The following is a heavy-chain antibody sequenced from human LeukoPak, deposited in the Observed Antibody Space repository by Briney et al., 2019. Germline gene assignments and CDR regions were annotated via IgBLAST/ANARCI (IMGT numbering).Heavy chain of an antibody. J-gene: IGHJ4*02. CDR1: GFTFSSYA. D-gene: IGHD3-3*01. CDR2: ISYDGSNK. Sequence: GGSLRLSCAASGFTFSSYAMHWVRQAPGKGLEWVAVISYDGSNKYYADSVKGRFTISRDNSKNTLYLQMNSLRAEDTAVYYCARDRYYDFWSGYYSGGDYWGQGTLVTVSS. V-gene: IGHV3-30-3*01. CDR3: ARDRYYDFWSGYYSGGDY.